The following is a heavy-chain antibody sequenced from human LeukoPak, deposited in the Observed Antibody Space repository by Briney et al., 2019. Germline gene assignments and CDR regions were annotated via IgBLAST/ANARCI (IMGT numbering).Heavy chain of an antibody. J-gene: IGHJ5*02. CDR3: ARHVYISGGPWFDP. Sequence: SETLSLTCTVSGGSISSYYWRWIRQPPGKGLEWIGYIYYSGSAKYNPSLNSRVTISVDTSKNQFSLKLDSVTAADTAVYYCARHVYISGGPWFDPWGQGTLVTVSS. CDR1: GGSISSYY. D-gene: IGHD6-19*01. V-gene: IGHV4-59*08. CDR2: IYYSGSA.